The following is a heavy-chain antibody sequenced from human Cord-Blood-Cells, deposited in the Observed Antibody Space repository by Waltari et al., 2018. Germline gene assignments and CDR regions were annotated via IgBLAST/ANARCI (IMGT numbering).Heavy chain of an antibody. Sequence: QVQLQESGPGLVKPSETLSLTCTVSGYSISSGYYWGWIRQPPGKGLEWIGSIYHSGSTYDTPSLRSRVTISVDTSKNQFSLKLSSVTAADTAVYYCARQRGSSSYYYYGMDVWGQGTTVTVSS. J-gene: IGHJ6*02. D-gene: IGHD6-6*01. V-gene: IGHV4-38-2*02. CDR1: GYSISSGYY. CDR2: IYHSGST. CDR3: ARQRGSSSYYYYGMDV.